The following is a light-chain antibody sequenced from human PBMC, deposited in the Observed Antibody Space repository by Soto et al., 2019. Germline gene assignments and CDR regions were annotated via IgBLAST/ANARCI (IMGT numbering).Light chain of an antibody. Sequence: QSVLTQPASVSGSPGQSITISCTGSSGDIGDYKYVSWYKQHPGKAPKLMIYDVSNHPSGVSNRFSASKSGNTASLTISGLQAEDEADYYCSSYTSTNFVIFGGGTKLTVL. J-gene: IGLJ2*01. CDR3: SSYTSTNFVI. CDR2: DVS. CDR1: SGDIGDYKY. V-gene: IGLV2-14*01.